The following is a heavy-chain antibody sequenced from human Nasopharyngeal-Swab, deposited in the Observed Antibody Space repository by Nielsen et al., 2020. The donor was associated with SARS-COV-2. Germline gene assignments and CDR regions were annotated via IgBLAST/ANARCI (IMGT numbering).Heavy chain of an antibody. CDR3: VRDYYYDSSVFDY. J-gene: IGHJ4*02. D-gene: IGHD3-22*01. CDR2: INHSGST. Sequence: IRQREGKGLEWIGDINHSGSTSYNPSLKRRVTISVDTSKNQFSLKLSSVTAADTAVYYCVRDYYYDSSVFDYWGQGTLVTVSS. V-gene: IGHV4-34*01.